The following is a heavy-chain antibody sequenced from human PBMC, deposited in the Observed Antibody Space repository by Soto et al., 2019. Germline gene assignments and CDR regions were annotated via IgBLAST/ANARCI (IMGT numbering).Heavy chain of an antibody. Sequence: GGSLRLSCAASGFTFSSYAMSWVRQAPGKGLEWVSAISGSGGSTYYADSVKGQFTISRDNSKNTLYLQMNSLRAEDTAVYYCAKNLISIVVVVAAYDYWGQGTLVTVSS. V-gene: IGHV3-23*01. CDR1: GFTFSSYA. J-gene: IGHJ4*02. CDR3: AKNLISIVVVVAAYDY. CDR2: ISGSGGST. D-gene: IGHD2-15*01.